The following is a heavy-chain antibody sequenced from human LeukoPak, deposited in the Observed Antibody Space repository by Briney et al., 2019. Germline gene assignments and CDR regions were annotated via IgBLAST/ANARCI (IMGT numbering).Heavy chain of an antibody. CDR1: GGSISSGGYS. V-gene: IGHV4-30-2*01. D-gene: IGHD6-25*01. Sequence: SETLSLTCAVSGGSISSGGYSWSWIRQPPGKGLEWIGYIYHSGSTYYNPSLKSRVTTSVDRSKNQFSLKLSSVTAADTAVYYCARGGPPFDYWGQGTLVTVSS. CDR2: IYHSGST. J-gene: IGHJ4*02. CDR3: ARGGPPFDY.